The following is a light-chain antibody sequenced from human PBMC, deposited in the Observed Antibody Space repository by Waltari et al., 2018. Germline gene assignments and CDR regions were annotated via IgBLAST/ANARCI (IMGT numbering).Light chain of an antibody. CDR1: ISVIGFPTF. Sequence: SALSQPAHVSGSPRQSLTVTHPGNISVIGFPTFVCWYQQVPGKVPKLIIFDVGKRPSGVSNRFSGSKSDNTASLTISGLLAEDEADYYCASYTTAYTWVFGGGTRLTVL. CDR3: ASYTTAYTWV. CDR2: DVG. J-gene: IGLJ3*02. V-gene: IGLV2-14*03.